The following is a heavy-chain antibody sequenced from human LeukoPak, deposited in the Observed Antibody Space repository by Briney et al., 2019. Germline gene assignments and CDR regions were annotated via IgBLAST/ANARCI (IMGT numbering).Heavy chain of an antibody. J-gene: IGHJ4*02. CDR1: GYTFTSYD. CDR2: MNPNSGNT. Sequence: ASVKVSCKASGYTFTSYDINWVRQATGQGLEWMGWMNPNSGNTGYAQKFQGRVTMTRDTSISTAYMELSSLRSEDTAVYYCARDHSGSYRLPPSEVYFDYWGQGTLVTVSS. D-gene: IGHD1-26*01. V-gene: IGHV1-8*01. CDR3: ARDHSGSYRLPPSEVYFDY.